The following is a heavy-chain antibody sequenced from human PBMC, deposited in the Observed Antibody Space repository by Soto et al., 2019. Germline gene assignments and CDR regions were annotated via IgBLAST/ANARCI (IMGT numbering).Heavy chain of an antibody. CDR2: IIPMTGTP. J-gene: IGHJ5*02. D-gene: IGHD2-2*01. V-gene: IGHV1-69*01. CDR1: GGIFRSFS. Sequence: QVQLVQSGAEVKTPGSSVEVSCKASGGIFRSFSITWVRQVPGHGLEWMGGIIPMTGTPNYAEKFQGRLTLTADGSTRTAYLVLSSLKSEDTAVYYCARGPILPGATSWLDPWGQGTVVIVSS. CDR3: ARGPILPGATSWLDP.